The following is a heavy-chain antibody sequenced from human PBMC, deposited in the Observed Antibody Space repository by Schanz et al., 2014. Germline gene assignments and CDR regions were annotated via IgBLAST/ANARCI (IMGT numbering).Heavy chain of an antibody. CDR2: INPNTGGT. J-gene: IGHJ5*02. V-gene: IGHV1-2*06. D-gene: IGHD5-12*01. Sequence: QVLLVQSGAEAKQPGASVKVSCKASGYTFTAYFIHWVRQAPGQGLEWMGRINPNTGGTKFAQKYQRKLTMTRDTSRTTADMDLGRLTSDDTAVYYCAREKGHGYGGLSWGQGTLLAVSS. CDR3: AREKGHGYGGLS. CDR1: GYTFTAYF.